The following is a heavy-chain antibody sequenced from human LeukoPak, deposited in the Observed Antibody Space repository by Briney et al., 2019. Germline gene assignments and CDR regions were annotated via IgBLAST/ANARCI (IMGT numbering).Heavy chain of an antibody. CDR2: IRGSAEDT. Sequence: QPGGSLRLSCEASGLRLGHFAMGWVRQAPGKGPMWVSSIRGSAEDTYYADSMKGRFVISRDNTRGTVYLEMNKLRVEDTAMYYCVKGIFATGWSNAFDFWGQGTMVVVS. CDR1: GLRLGHFA. D-gene: IGHD6-19*01. J-gene: IGHJ3*01. CDR3: VKGIFATGWSNAFDF. V-gene: IGHV3-23*01.